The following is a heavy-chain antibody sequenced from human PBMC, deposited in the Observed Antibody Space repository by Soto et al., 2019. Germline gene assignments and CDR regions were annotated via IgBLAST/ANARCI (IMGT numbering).Heavy chain of an antibody. CDR1: GYTFTFRY. V-gene: IGHV1-45*02. CDR3: ARSLFAGSDAFDI. CDR2: ITPFKSDT. J-gene: IGHJ3*02. D-gene: IGHD3-3*01. Sequence: SVKVSCKASGYTFTFRYLHWVRQAPGQALEWMGWITPFKSDTNYAQKFQDRVTITRDRSVSTAYMELSNLRSDDTAMYYCARSLFAGSDAFDIWGQGTMVTVSS.